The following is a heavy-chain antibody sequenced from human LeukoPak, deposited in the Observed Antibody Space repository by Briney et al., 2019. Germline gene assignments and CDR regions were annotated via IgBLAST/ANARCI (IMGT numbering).Heavy chain of an antibody. CDR3: AKGADEYSVDY. CDR2: ISYDGSNK. CDR1: GFTFSSYG. J-gene: IGHJ4*02. D-gene: IGHD6-6*01. Sequence: GGSLRLSCAASGFTFSSYGMHWVRQAPGKGLEGLVVISYDGSNKYYADSVKGRFTISRDKSKNTLYLQMNSLRAEDTAVYYCAKGADEYSVDYWGQGTLVTVSS. V-gene: IGHV3-30*18.